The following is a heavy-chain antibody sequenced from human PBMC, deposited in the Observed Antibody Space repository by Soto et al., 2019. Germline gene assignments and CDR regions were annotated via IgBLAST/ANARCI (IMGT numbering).Heavy chain of an antibody. J-gene: IGHJ4*02. D-gene: IGHD3-16*01. CDR3: ASLRFPLLFDY. V-gene: IGHV4-30-2*01. CDR1: GGSISSGGYS. CDR2: IYHSGST. Sequence: QLQLQESGSGLVKPSQTLSLTCAVSGGSISSGGYSWSWIRQPPGKGLEWIGYIYHSGSTYYNPSLKSRVTISVDRSKNPFSLKLSSVTAADTAVYYCASLRFPLLFDYWGQGTLVTVSS.